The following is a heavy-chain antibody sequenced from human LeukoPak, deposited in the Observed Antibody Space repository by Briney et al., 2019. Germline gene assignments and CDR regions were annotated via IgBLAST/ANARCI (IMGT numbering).Heavy chain of an antibody. CDR3: ASPVVDDSSGY. CDR2: ISYDGSNK. Sequence: GGSLRLPCAASGFTFSSYAMHWVRQAPGKGLEWVAVISYDGSNKYYADSVKGRFTISRDNSKNTLYLQMNSLRAEDTAVYYCASPVVDDSSGYWGQGTLVTVSS. CDR1: GFTFSSYA. D-gene: IGHD3-22*01. J-gene: IGHJ4*02. V-gene: IGHV3-30*04.